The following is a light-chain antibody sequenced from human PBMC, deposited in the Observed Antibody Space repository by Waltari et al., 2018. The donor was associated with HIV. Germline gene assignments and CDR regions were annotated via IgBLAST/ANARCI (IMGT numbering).Light chain of an antibody. V-gene: IGKV1-39*01. Sequence: DIHLTQSPSSLAASVGDTVTVTCRASQPIGKYLNWYQVKPGKAPKLLVYAASSMQFCVPPRFSGSGSGTHFTLTVSSLQDDDFAIYYCQQSDNTPVTFGGGTTLEIK. J-gene: IGKJ4*01. CDR3: QQSDNTPVT. CDR1: QPIGKY. CDR2: AAS.